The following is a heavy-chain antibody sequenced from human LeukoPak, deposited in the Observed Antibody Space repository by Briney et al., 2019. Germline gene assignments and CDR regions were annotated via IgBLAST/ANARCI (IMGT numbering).Heavy chain of an antibody. CDR3: ARGGDGSGYYYPVFDY. J-gene: IGHJ4*02. D-gene: IGHD3-22*01. CDR2: IYYSGST. CDR1: GGSFSGYY. V-gene: IGHV4-59*01. Sequence: SETLSLTCAVYGGSFSGYYWSWIRQPPGKGLEWIGYIYYSGSTNYNPSLKSRVTISVDTSKNQFSLKLSSVTAADTAVYYCARGGDGSGYYYPVFDYWGQGTLVTVSS.